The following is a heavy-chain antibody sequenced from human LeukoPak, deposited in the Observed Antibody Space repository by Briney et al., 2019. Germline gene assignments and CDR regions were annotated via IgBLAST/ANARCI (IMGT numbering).Heavy chain of an antibody. CDR3: TRDDDSSGYYCY. D-gene: IGHD3-22*01. V-gene: IGHV3-74*01. CDR1: GFTFSSYW. CDR2: INSDGSST. Sequence: GGSLRLSCAASGFTFSSYWMHWVRQAPGKGLVWVSRINSDGSSTSYADSVKGRFTISRDNAKNTLYLQMNSLRAEDTAVYYCTRDDDSSGYYCYRGQGTLVTVSS. J-gene: IGHJ4*02.